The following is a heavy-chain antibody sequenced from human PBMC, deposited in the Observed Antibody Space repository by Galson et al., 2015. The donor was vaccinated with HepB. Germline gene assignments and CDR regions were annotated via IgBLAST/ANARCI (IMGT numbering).Heavy chain of an antibody. Sequence: CAVSGSSISTTYWWSWVRQPPGKGLEWIGDIYHSGRTNYNPSLRNRLTISVDKSKNQFSLKLTSVTAADTAVYYCARESTNTRGFDPWGQGTLVTVSS. CDR2: IYHSGRT. CDR3: ARESTNTRGFDP. V-gene: IGHV4-4*02. CDR1: GSSISTTYW. D-gene: IGHD5-24*01. J-gene: IGHJ5*02.